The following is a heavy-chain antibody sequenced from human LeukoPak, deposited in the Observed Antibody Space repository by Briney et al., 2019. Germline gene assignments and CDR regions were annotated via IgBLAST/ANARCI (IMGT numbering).Heavy chain of an antibody. CDR1: GGSFSGYY. D-gene: IGHD6-13*01. Sequence: SETLSPTCAVYGGSFSGYYWSWIRQPPGKGLEWIGEINHSGSTNYNPSLKSRVTISVDTSKNQFSLKLSSVTAADTAAYYCASPPSGSSWYYFDYWGQGTLVTVSS. J-gene: IGHJ4*02. CDR3: ASPPSGSSWYYFDY. V-gene: IGHV4-34*01. CDR2: INHSGST.